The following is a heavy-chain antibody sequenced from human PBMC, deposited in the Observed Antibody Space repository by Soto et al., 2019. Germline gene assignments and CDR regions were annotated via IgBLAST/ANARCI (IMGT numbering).Heavy chain of an antibody. V-gene: IGHV3-21*01. J-gene: IGHJ6*02. CDR2: ISSSSSYI. CDR3: ARDSRGYIAARYYGMDV. Sequence: GGSLRLSCAASGFTFSSYSMNWVRQAPGKGLEWVSSISSSSSYIYYADSVKGRFTISRDNAKNSLYLQMNSLRAEDTAVYYCARDSRGYIAARYYGMDVWGQGTTVTVPS. CDR1: GFTFSSYS. D-gene: IGHD6-6*01.